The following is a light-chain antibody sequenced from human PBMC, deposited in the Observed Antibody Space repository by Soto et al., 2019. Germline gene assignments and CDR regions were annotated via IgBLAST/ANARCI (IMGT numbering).Light chain of an antibody. Sequence: DIQMTQSPSSLSASVGDRVTITCRASQSISSYLNWYQQKPGKAPKLLIYAASSLQSRVPSRFSGSGSGTEFTLTISSLQPDDFATYYCQQYDSFSVTFGQGTKVDIK. CDR2: AAS. CDR1: QSISSY. J-gene: IGKJ1*01. V-gene: IGKV1-39*01. CDR3: QQYDSFSVT.